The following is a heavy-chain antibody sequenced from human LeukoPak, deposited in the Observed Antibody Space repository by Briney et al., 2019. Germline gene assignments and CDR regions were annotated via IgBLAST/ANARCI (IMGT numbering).Heavy chain of an antibody. V-gene: IGHV3-23*01. D-gene: IGHD2-15*01. CDR3: ANHILGYCSGGSCANFDH. CDR2: ISGSGGST. Sequence: GGSLRLSCAASGFTFSSYAMSWVRQAPGKGLEGVSAISGSGGSTYYADSVKGRFTISRDNSKNPLFLQMNSLRAEDTAVYYCANHILGYCSGGSCANFDHWGQGTLVTVSS. J-gene: IGHJ4*02. CDR1: GFTFSSYA.